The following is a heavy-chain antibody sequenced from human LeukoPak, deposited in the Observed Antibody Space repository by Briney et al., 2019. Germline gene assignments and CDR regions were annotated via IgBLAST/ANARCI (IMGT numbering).Heavy chain of an antibody. J-gene: IGHJ4*02. CDR3: ARGTAMARGVY. CDR1: GGSISTSNYY. Sequence: SETLSLTCTVSGGSISTSNYYWGWIRQPPGKGLEWIGSIYHSGSTYYNPSLKSRVTISVDTSKNQFALTLSSVTAADTAVYYCARGTAMARGVYWGQGTLVTVSS. D-gene: IGHD5-18*01. CDR2: IYHSGST. V-gene: IGHV4-39*02.